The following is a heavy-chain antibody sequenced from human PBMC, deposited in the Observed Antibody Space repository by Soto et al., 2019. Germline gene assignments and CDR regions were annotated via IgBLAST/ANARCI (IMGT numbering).Heavy chain of an antibody. CDR2: INPSGGST. CDR1: GYTFTSYY. Sequence: GASVKVSCEASGYTFTSYYMHWVRQAPGEGPEWMGIINPSGGSTSYAQKFQGRVTMTRDTSTSTVYMELSSLRSEDTAVYYCAREEGWVGHYSYYGMDVWGQGTTVTVYS. V-gene: IGHV1-46*01. CDR3: AREEGWVGHYSYYGMDV. D-gene: IGHD3-16*01. J-gene: IGHJ6*02.